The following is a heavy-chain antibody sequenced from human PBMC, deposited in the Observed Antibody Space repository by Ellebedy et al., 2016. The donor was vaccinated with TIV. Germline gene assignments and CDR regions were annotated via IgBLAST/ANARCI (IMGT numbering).Heavy chain of an antibody. J-gene: IGHJ4*02. V-gene: IGHV3-23*01. CDR3: SKSPGDTPMVHGYHFYY. D-gene: IGHD5-18*01. Sequence: GESLKISCAASGFTFSHAWMTWVRPAPGKGLEWVSLIRGSGGSTYYADSVKGRFTISRDNSKNTLYLQMNSLRADDTALYYCSKSPGDTPMVHGYHFYYWGRGTLVTVSS. CDR2: IRGSGGST. CDR1: GFTFSHA.